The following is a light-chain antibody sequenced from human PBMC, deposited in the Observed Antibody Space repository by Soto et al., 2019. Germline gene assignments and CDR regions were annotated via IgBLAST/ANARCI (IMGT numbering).Light chain of an antibody. CDR2: GAS. V-gene: IGKV3-20*01. CDR3: QQYAASPRP. CDR1: QSVSNNY. Sequence: EVVLTQSPGTLSLSPRERATLSCRASQSVSNNYLAWYQHKPGQAPRLLIYGASNRAPGIPDRFSGSGSGPDFTLTISRLEPEDFAVYYCQQYAASPRPFGQGTLVDVK. J-gene: IGKJ1*01.